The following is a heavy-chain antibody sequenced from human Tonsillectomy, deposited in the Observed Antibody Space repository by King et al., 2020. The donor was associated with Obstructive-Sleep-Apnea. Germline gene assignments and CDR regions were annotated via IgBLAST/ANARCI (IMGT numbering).Heavy chain of an antibody. CDR1: GYTFTSYG. CDR2: ISAYNGNT. J-gene: IGHJ4*02. V-gene: IGHV1-18*01. D-gene: IGHD3-9*01. Sequence: VQLVESGAEVKKPGASVKVSCKASGYTFTSYGIIWVRQAPGQGLEWMGWISAYNGNTNYAQKFQGRVTMTTDTSTTTAYMELRSLRSDDTAVYYCARDLLNYDILTAYYEDYWGQGTLVTVSS. CDR3: ARDLLNYDILTAYYEDY.